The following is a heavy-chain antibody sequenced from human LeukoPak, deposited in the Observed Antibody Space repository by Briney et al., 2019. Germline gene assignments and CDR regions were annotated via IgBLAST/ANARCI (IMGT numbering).Heavy chain of an antibody. D-gene: IGHD3-10*01. V-gene: IGHV4-30-4*07. CDR3: ARDDGSGSYVDF. Sequence: SGTLSLTCAVSGDSLSTSAYSWTWIRQPPGKGLEWIGYIYYSGSGYYNPSLKSRVTMSVDTSKNQFSLKLSSVTAADTAVYYCARDDGSGSYVDFWGQGTLVTVSS. CDR2: IYYSGSG. J-gene: IGHJ4*02. CDR1: GDSLSTSAYS.